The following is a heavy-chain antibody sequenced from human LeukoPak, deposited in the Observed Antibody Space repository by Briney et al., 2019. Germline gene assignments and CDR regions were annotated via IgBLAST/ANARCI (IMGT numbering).Heavy chain of an antibody. Sequence: GGSLRLSCAASGFTVSSNYMSWVRQAPGKGLEWVSVIYSGGSTYYADSVKGRFTISRDNSKNTLYLQMNSLRAEDTAVYYCARDGDYYGSGSYDRYTSLSAWGQGTLVTVSS. J-gene: IGHJ5*02. CDR1: GFTVSSNY. CDR3: ARDGDYYGSGSYDRYTSLSA. CDR2: IYSGGST. D-gene: IGHD3-10*01. V-gene: IGHV3-66*01.